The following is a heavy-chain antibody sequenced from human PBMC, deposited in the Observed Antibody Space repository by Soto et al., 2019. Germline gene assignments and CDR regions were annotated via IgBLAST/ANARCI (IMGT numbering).Heavy chain of an antibody. CDR1: GFTFTSSA. CDR2: IVVGSGNT. D-gene: IGHD3-10*01. Sequence: SVKVACKASGFTFTSSAVQWGRKARRQRLEWIGWIVVGSGNTNYAQKFQERVTITRDMSTSTAYMELSSLRSEDTAVYYCAADPPITLPTYYYGMDVWGQGTTVTVSS. J-gene: IGHJ6*02. V-gene: IGHV1-58*01. CDR3: AADPPITLPTYYYGMDV.